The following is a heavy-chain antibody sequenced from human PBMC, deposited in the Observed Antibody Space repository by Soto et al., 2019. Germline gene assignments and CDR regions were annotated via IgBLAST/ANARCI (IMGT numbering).Heavy chain of an antibody. CDR1: GYTFTSYG. Sequence: GASVKVSCKASGYTFTSYGISWVRQAPGQGLEWMGWINAYNGNTNYAQNLQGRLTMTGNTSISTAYMELSSLRSEDTAVYYCAREHYGNSAWFDPWGQGTLVTVS. CDR2: INAYNGNT. D-gene: IGHD3-10*01. CDR3: AREHYGNSAWFDP. V-gene: IGHV1-18*01. J-gene: IGHJ5*02.